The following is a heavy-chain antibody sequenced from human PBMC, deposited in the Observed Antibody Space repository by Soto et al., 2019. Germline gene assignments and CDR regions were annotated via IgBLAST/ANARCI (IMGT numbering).Heavy chain of an antibody. CDR1: GYTFTSYG. J-gene: IGHJ5*02. CDR2: ISAYNGNT. V-gene: IGHV1-18*01. Sequence: ASVKVSCKASGYTFTSYGISWVRQAPGQGLEWMGWISAYNGNTNYAQKLQGWVTMTTDTSTSTAYMELSRLRSDDTAVYYCARGIYCSGGSCPPHWFDPWGQGTLVTVSS. CDR3: ARGIYCSGGSCPPHWFDP. D-gene: IGHD2-15*01.